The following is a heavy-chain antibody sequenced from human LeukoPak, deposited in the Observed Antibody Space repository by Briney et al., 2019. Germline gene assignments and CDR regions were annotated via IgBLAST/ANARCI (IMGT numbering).Heavy chain of an antibody. CDR2: IYYSGST. D-gene: IGHD2-2*01. Sequence: SETLSLTCTVSGGSTSSYSWSWIRQPPRKGLEWIGYIYYSGSTNFNPSLKSRVTISVDTSKNQFSLKLSSVTAADTAVYYCATSCPKYYYYYYMDVWGKGTTVTVSS. CDR1: GGSTSSYS. J-gene: IGHJ6*03. CDR3: ATSCPKYYYYYYMDV. V-gene: IGHV4-59*01.